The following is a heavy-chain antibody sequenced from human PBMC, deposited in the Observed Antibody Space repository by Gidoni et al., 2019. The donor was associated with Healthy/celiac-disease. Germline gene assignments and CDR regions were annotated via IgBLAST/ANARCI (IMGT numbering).Heavy chain of an antibody. CDR3: AKDFHRSGGFTMIVVGSIDAFDI. D-gene: IGHD3-22*01. Sequence: EVQLLESGGGLVQPGGSLRLSCAASGFTFSSYAMSWVRQAPGKGLEWVSAISGSGGSTYYADSVKGRFTISRDNSKNTLYLQMNSLRAEDTAVYYCAKDFHRSGGFTMIVVGSIDAFDIWGQGTMVTVSS. CDR2: ISGSGGST. V-gene: IGHV3-23*01. CDR1: GFTFSSYA. J-gene: IGHJ3*02.